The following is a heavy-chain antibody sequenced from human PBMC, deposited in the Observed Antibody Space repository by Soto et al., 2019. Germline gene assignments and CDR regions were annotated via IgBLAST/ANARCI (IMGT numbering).Heavy chain of an antibody. J-gene: IGHJ6*03. CDR3: ARNMVVVPAPYYMDV. D-gene: IGHD2-2*01. CDR1: GGSISSYY. CDR2: IYYSGST. V-gene: IGHV4-59*01. Sequence: SETLSLTCTVSGGSISSYYWSWIRQPPGKGLEWIGYIYYSGSTNYNPSLKSRVTISVDTSKNQFSLKLSSVTAADTAVYYCARNMVVVPAPYYMDVWGIGTTVTVSS.